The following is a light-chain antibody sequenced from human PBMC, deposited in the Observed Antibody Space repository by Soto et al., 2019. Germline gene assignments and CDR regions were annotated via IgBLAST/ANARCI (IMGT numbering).Light chain of an antibody. Sequence: QSALTQPPCASGSPGQSVTISCTGTSSDVGGYDFVSWYQQHPGKAPTLMIYDVTKRPAGVSDRFSGSKSDNTASLTISGLQAEDEAAYYCCSYTGGYTSVVFGGGTKVTVL. CDR3: CSYTGGYTSVV. V-gene: IGLV2-11*01. CDR1: SSDVGGYDF. CDR2: DVT. J-gene: IGLJ2*01.